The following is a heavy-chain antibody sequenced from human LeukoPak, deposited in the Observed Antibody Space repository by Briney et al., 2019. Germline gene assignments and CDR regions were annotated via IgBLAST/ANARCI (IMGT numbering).Heavy chain of an antibody. D-gene: IGHD2-15*01. J-gene: IGHJ3*02. Sequence: GSSVKVSCKASGGTFSSYAISWVRQAPGQGLEWMEGIIPIFGTANYAQKFQGRVTITTDESTSTAYMELSSLRSEDTAVYYCARSNLYCSGGSCYFLDAFDIWGQGTMVTVSS. V-gene: IGHV1-69*05. CDR1: GGTFSSYA. CDR2: IIPIFGTA. CDR3: ARSNLYCSGGSCYFLDAFDI.